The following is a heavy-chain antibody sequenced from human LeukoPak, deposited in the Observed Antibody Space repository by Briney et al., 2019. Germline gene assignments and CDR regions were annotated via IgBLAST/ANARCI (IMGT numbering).Heavy chain of an antibody. J-gene: IGHJ4*02. CDR2: MNPNSGNT. CDR1: GHTFTSYD. V-gene: IGHV1-8*01. D-gene: IGHD3-10*01. CDR3: ARPTREGSDGYYGSGSYYDY. Sequence: ASVNVSCKASGHTFTSYDINWVRQATGQGLEWMGWMNPNSGNTGYAQKFQGRVTITRNTSISTAYMELSSLRSEDTAVYYCARPTREGSDGYYGSGSYYDYWGQGTLVTVSS.